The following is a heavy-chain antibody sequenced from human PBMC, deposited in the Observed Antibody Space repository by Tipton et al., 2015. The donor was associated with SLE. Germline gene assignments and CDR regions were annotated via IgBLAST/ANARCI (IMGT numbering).Heavy chain of an antibody. J-gene: IGHJ4*02. V-gene: IGHV3-7*01. Sequence: SLRLSCAASGFTFSCFWMSWVRQAPGKGPEWVANIKEDGSNKYYVDSRRGRFTISKDNAKNSLYLEMNNLRAEDTAIYYCASTPDYGDFDYWGQGTLVTVSS. CDR1: GFTFSCFW. D-gene: IGHD4-17*01. CDR2: IKEDGSNK. CDR3: ASTPDYGDFDY.